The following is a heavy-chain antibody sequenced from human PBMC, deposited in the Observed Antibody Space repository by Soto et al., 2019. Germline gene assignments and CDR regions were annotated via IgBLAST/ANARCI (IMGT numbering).Heavy chain of an antibody. CDR2: ISGSGSTI. CDR3: ARVGSIAAAGTPDY. Sequence: LRLSCAASGFTFSDYYMSWFRQAPGKGLEWVSYISGSGSTIHDADSVKGRFTISRDNAKNSLYLQMNSLRAEDTAVYYCARVGSIAAAGTPDYWSQGTLVTVSS. CDR1: GFTFSDYY. V-gene: IGHV3-11*01. J-gene: IGHJ4*02. D-gene: IGHD6-13*01.